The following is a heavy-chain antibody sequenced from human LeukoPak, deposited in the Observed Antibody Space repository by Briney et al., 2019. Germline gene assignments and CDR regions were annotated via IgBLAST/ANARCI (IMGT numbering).Heavy chain of an antibody. Sequence: SETLSLTCTVSGGSISSSSYYWGWIRQPPGKGLEWIVSIYYSGSTYYNPSLKSRVTISVDTSKNQFSLKLSSVTAADTAVYYCARLRWLQLGYAFDVWGQGTMVTVSS. V-gene: IGHV4-39*07. D-gene: IGHD5-24*01. CDR2: IYYSGST. CDR3: ARLRWLQLGYAFDV. J-gene: IGHJ3*01. CDR1: GGSISSSSYY.